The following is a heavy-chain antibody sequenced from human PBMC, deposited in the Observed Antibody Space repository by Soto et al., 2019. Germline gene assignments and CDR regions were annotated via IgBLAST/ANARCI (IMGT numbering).Heavy chain of an antibody. V-gene: IGHV3-33*01. Sequence: QVQLVESGGGVVQPGRSLRLSCAASGFTFSSYGMHWVRQAPGKGLEWVAVIWDDGSNKYYADSVKGRFTISRDNSKNTLYLQMNSLRAEDTAVYYCARSHDIVVPYGYFDCWGQGTLVTVSS. D-gene: IGHD2-15*01. J-gene: IGHJ4*02. CDR3: ARSHDIVVPYGYFDC. CDR1: GFTFSSYG. CDR2: IWDDGSNK.